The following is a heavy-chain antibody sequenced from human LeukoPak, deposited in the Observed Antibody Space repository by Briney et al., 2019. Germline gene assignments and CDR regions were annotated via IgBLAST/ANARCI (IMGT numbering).Heavy chain of an antibody. CDR1: GYTFTGYY. Sequence: ASVKVSCKASGYTFTGYYMHWARQAPGQGLEWMGWINPISGGTNYAQKFQGRVTMTRDTSISTAYMELNRLTSDDTAVYHCARAYSPTSWGLAAADYYYMDVWGKGTTVTVSS. D-gene: IGHD6-13*01. CDR3: ARAYSPTSWGLAAADYYYMDV. V-gene: IGHV1-2*02. CDR2: INPISGGT. J-gene: IGHJ6*03.